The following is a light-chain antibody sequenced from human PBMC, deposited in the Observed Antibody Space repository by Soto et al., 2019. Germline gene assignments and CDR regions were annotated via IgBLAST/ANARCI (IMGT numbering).Light chain of an antibody. CDR1: SSDVGGYIS. CDR3: CSYVGSYSYV. V-gene: IGLV2-11*01. J-gene: IGLJ1*01. Sequence: QSVLTQPRSVSGSPGQSVTVSCIGTSSDVGGYISVSWYQEHPGKAPKLMIYDVIKRPSGVPDRFSGSKSGNTASLTISGLLAEDEADYYCCSYVGSYSYVFGTGTKVTVL. CDR2: DVI.